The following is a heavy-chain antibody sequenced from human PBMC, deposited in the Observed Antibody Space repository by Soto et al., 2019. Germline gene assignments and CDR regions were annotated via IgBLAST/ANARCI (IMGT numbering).Heavy chain of an antibody. CDR2: MNPNSGNT. CDR3: AXVGVXYSSSRIRGDYYYYYMDV. CDR1: GYTFTSYD. J-gene: IGHJ6*03. D-gene: IGHD6-6*01. Sequence: ASVKVSCKASGYTFTSYDINWVRQATGQGLERMGWMNPNSGNTGYAQKFQGRVTMTRNTSISTAYMELSSLRSEDTAVYYCAXVGVXYSSSRIRGDYYYYYMDVWGKGTTVTVS. V-gene: IGHV1-8*01.